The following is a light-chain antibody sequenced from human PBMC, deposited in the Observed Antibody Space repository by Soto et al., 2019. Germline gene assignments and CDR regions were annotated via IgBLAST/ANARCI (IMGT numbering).Light chain of an antibody. CDR2: DAS. CDR3: QQRNNWPPWT. Sequence: EIVLTQSPATLSLSPGERATLSCRASQSVSSYLAWYQQKPGQAPSLLIYDASNRATGIPARFSGSGSGTDFTLTISSLEPEDVAVYYCQQRNNWPPWTFGQGTKVEIK. V-gene: IGKV3-11*01. CDR1: QSVSSY. J-gene: IGKJ1*01.